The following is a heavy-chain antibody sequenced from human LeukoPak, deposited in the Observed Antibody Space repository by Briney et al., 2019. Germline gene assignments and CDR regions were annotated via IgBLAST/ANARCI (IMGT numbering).Heavy chain of an antibody. D-gene: IGHD5-18*01. CDR2: VNINEGP. V-gene: IGHV4-4*07. J-gene: IGHJ4*02. CDR3: ARDGNSYGPDFDY. CDR1: GGSISYH. Sequence: SETLSLTCTVSGGSISYHWSWIRPPAGQGLEWIGHVNINEGPKYNPSLRSRVTMSADTSRNQYSLKLSSVTAADTAVYYCARDGNSYGPDFDYWGQGTLVTVSS.